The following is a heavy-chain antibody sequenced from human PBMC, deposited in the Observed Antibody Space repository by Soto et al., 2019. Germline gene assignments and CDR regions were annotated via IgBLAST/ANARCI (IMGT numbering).Heavy chain of an antibody. CDR2: ISAYTGNT. V-gene: IGHV1-18*01. Sequence: QVQLVQSGAEVRNPGASVKVSCKASGYTFNSYGISWVRQAPGQGLEWMGWISAYTGNTDYTQRFQGRVTMTTDTLTRTGYMELRSLRSDDTAIYYFARVLGYRSSWWRHIAFDFWGQGTMITVAS. CDR1: GYTFNSYG. D-gene: IGHD6-13*01. CDR3: ARVLGYRSSWWRHIAFDF. J-gene: IGHJ3*01.